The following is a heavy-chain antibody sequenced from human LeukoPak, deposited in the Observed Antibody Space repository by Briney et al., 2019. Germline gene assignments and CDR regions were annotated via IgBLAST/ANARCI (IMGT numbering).Heavy chain of an antibody. Sequence: GESLKISCKGSGYSFTSYWIGWVRQMPGKGLEWMGIIYPGDSDTRYGPSFQGQVTISADKSISTAYLQWSSLKASDTAMYYCARLLGSFHDYGGNRQTDAFDIWGQGTMVTVSS. CDR3: ARLLGSFHDYGGNRQTDAFDI. CDR1: GYSFTSYW. J-gene: IGHJ3*02. D-gene: IGHD4-23*01. CDR2: IYPGDSDT. V-gene: IGHV5-51*01.